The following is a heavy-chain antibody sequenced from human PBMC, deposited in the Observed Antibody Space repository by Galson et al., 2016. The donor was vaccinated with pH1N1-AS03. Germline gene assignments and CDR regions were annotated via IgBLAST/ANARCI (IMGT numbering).Heavy chain of an antibody. D-gene: IGHD1-14*01. V-gene: IGHV2-5*02. CDR1: GFSLTSSGVG. J-gene: IGHJ6*02. CDR2: IYRDDVK. Sequence: PALVKPTQTLTLTCTFSGFSLTSSGVGVGWIRQPPGKAPEWLALIYRDDVKVYSPSLKSRLTITKDTSKNLVVLIVTDVDPVDSATYYCAHGLSRMHGLGVWGHGTTVTVSS. CDR3: AHGLSRMHGLGV.